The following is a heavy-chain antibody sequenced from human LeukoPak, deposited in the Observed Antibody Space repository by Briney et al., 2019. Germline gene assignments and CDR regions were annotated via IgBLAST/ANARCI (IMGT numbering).Heavy chain of an antibody. CDR3: ATLGYCTSTSCSLVN. J-gene: IGHJ4*02. V-gene: IGHV3-53*01. CDR1: GFTFSDYY. Sequence: GGSLRLSCAASGFTFSDYYMSWIRQAPGKGLEWVSTIGDTGNTYYADSVRGRFTISRDNSKNTLYLQMNSLRTGDTAMYYCATLGYCTSTSCSLVNWGQGTLVTVSS. CDR2: IGDTGNT. D-gene: IGHD2-2*03.